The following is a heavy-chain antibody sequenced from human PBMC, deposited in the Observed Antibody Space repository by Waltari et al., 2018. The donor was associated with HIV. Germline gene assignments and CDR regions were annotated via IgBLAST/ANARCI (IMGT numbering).Heavy chain of an antibody. CDR2: IYYSGST. CDR3: AVRLSTNNVWGSYRFDY. Sequence: QVHLQESGPGLVQPPQTLSPTCTVPRGPISSGAYQWSCIRPPPGKGLEWIGYIYYSGSTYYNPSLKSRITISVDTSKYQFSLKLSSVTAADTAVYYCAVRLSTNNVWGSYRFDYWGQGTLVTVSS. CDR1: RGPISSGAYQ. V-gene: IGHV4-30-4*01. D-gene: IGHD3-16*02. J-gene: IGHJ4*02.